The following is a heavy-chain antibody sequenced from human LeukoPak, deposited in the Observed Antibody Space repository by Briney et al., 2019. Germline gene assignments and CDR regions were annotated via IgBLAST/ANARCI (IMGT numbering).Heavy chain of an antibody. CDR1: GFTVSSNY. CDR2: IYSGGST. J-gene: IGHJ3*02. V-gene: IGHV3-66*01. D-gene: IGHD6-19*01. Sequence: GGSLRLSCAASGFTVSSNYMSWVRQAPGKGLEWVSVIYSGGSTYYADSVKGRFTISRDNSKNTLYLQMNSLRAEDTAVYYCARDVVGRSGYSSGWDAFDIWGQGTMVTVSS. CDR3: ARDVVGRSGYSSGWDAFDI.